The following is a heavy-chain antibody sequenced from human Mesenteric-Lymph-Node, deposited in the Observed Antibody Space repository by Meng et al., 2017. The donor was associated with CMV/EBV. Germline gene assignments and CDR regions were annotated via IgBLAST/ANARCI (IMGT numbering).Heavy chain of an antibody. CDR3: AREIMVPGKHNWFDP. J-gene: IGHJ5*02. D-gene: IGHD2-8*01. V-gene: IGHV4-59*01. CDR1: GGSISSYY. CDR2: TYHSGST. Sequence: SETLSLTCTVSGGSISSYYWSWIRQTPGKGLEWIGYTYHSGSTNYNPSLRSRITISVDTSKNQFSLKLSSVTAADTAVYYCAREIMVPGKHNWFDPWGQGTLVTVSS.